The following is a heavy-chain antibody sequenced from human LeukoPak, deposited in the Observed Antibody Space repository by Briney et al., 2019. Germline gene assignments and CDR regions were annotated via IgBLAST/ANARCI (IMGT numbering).Heavy chain of an antibody. CDR1: GFTFSDYY. Sequence: TGGSLRLSCAASGFTFSDYYMSWIRQAPGKWLEWVSYISSSGSTIYYADSVKGRFTISRDNAKNSLYLQMNSLRAEDTAVYYCAGLGYSYGYGYIDYWGQGTLVTVSS. J-gene: IGHJ4*02. CDR3: AGLGYSYGYGYIDY. D-gene: IGHD5-18*01. V-gene: IGHV3-11*01. CDR2: ISSSGSTI.